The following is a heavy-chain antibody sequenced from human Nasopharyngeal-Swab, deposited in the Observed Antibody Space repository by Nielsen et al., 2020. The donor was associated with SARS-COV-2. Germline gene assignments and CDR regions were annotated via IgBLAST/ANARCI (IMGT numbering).Heavy chain of an antibody. J-gene: IGHJ6*03. D-gene: IGHD2-15*01. Sequence: SDTLSLTCDVFGGTLDGFHWTWIRQTPGKGLEWIGEINDRGSGNYNPSLRSRVTISAGTSNIQFSLKLNSVTAAGTAVYYCARGQDAYYYMDVWGEGTTVTVSS. CDR2: INDRGSG. V-gene: IGHV4-34*01. CDR3: ARGQDAYYYMDV. CDR1: GGTLDGFH.